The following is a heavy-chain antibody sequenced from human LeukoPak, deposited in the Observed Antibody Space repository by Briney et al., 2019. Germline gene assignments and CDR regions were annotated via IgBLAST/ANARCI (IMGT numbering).Heavy chain of an antibody. CDR1: GGSISSGGYY. D-gene: IGHD2-21*02. J-gene: IGHJ4*02. CDR3: ARGRDCGGDCPFDY. Sequence: PSETLFLTCTVSGGSISSGGYYWSWIRQHPGKGLEWIGYIYYSGSTYYNPSLKSRVTISVDTSKNQFSLKLSSVTAADTAVYYCARGRDCGGDCPFDYWGQGTLVTVSS. CDR2: IYYSGST. V-gene: IGHV4-31*03.